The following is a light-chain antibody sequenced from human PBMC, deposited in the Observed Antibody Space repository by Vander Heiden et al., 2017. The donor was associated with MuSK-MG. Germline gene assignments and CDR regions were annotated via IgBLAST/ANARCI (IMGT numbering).Light chain of an antibody. CDR1: SSDVGGYNY. Sequence: QSALTQPAPVPGLPGQYITISCTGTSSDVGGYNYVSWYQQHPGKAPKLMIYDVSNRPSGVSNRFSGSKSGNTASLTISGLQAEDEADYYCSSYTSSSTRVFGTGTKVTVL. CDR2: DVS. CDR3: SSYTSSSTRV. J-gene: IGLJ1*01. V-gene: IGLV2-14*01.